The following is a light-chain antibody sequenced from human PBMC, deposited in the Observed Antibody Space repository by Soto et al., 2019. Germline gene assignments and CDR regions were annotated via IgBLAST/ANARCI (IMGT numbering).Light chain of an antibody. CDR3: QQYNNWPPIT. CDR2: GAS. V-gene: IGKV3-15*01. J-gene: IGKJ4*01. CDR1: QSVSNN. Sequence: EIVLTQSPGTLSLSPGERATLSCSASQSVSNNYLAWYQQKPGQAPRLLIYGASTRATGIPARFSGSGSGTDFTLTISSLQSEDFAVYYCQQYNNWPPITCGGGTKVDIK.